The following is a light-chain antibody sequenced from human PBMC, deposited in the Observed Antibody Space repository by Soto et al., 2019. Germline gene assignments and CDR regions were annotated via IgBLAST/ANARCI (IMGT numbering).Light chain of an antibody. CDR1: SSDVGDYEH. CDR2: DVI. J-gene: IGLJ3*02. V-gene: IGLV2-18*01. Sequence: QSALTQPPSVSGSPGQSVTISCTVTSSDVGDYEHVSWYQLAPGTAPKLLISDVINRPSGVPDRFSGSKSGNTPSLTISGLQAEHEADYYCGLFTSSATWVFGGGTQLTVL. CDR3: GLFTSSATWV.